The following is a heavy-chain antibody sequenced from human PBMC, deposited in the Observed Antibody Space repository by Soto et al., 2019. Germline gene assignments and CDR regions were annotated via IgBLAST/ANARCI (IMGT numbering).Heavy chain of an antibody. CDR1: RYSFTSYW. D-gene: IGHD3-22*01. CDR2: IHPGDSDT. V-gene: IGHV5-51*01. J-gene: IGHJ4*02. CDR3: ALLSLADSSGYERAGRGPPNDY. Sequence: GESLKISCKGSRYSFTSYWIGWVRQMPGKGLGWMGIIHPGDSDTRYSPSFQGQVTISADKSISTAYLQWSSLKASDTAMYYCALLSLADSSGYERAGRGPPNDYWGQGTLVTVSS.